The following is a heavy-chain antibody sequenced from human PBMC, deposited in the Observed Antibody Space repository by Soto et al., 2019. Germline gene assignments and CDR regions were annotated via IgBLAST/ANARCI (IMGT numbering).Heavy chain of an antibody. Sequence: ASETLSLTCTVSGGSISSSSYYLGWIRQPPGKGLEWIGSIYYSGSTYYNPSLKSRVTISVDTSKNQFSLKLSSVTAADTAVYYCARHLSSIVPWQSGENWFDPWGQGTLVTVSS. CDR3: ARHLSSIVPWQSGENWFDP. CDR1: GGSISSSSYY. D-gene: IGHD3-10*01. V-gene: IGHV4-39*01. J-gene: IGHJ5*02. CDR2: IYYSGST.